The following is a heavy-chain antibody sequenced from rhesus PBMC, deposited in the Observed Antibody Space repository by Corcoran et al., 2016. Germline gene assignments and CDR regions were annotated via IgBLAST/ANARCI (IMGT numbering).Heavy chain of an antibody. CDR3: ARESFPGIAAAGNFDY. Sequence: EVQLVESGGGVVQPGGSLRLACAASGFTFDDYAMHWVRQAPGKGLEWVSGISCSCGSTYYADAVKGPFTLSRDNAKNSLYLQMGSLRAEDTALYYCARESFPGIAAAGNFDYWGQGVLVTVSS. CDR2: ISCSCGST. D-gene: IGHD6-25*01. CDR1: GFTFDDYA. V-gene: IGHV3-201*01. J-gene: IGHJ4*01.